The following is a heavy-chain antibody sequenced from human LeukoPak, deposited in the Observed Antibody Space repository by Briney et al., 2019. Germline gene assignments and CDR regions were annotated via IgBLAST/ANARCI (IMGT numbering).Heavy chain of an antibody. V-gene: IGHV3-23*01. Sequence: GGSLRLSCAASGFTFSSYAMSWVRQAPGKGLEWVSAISGSGGSTYYADSVKGRFTISRDNSKNTLYLQMNSLRAEDTAVYYCAKEGDCSGGSCYSTFDYWGQGTLVTASS. D-gene: IGHD2-15*01. J-gene: IGHJ4*02. CDR1: GFTFSSYA. CDR2: ISGSGGST. CDR3: AKEGDCSGGSCYSTFDY.